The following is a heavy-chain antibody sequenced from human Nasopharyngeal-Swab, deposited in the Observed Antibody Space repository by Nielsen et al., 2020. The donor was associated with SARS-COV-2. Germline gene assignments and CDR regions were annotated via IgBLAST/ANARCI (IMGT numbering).Heavy chain of an antibody. CDR3: AREGSVGATTGVDY. V-gene: IGHV3-33*01. CDR2: IWYDGSNK. J-gene: IGHJ4*02. CDR1: GFTFSSYG. D-gene: IGHD1-26*01. Sequence: GGSLRLSCAASGFTFSSYGMHWVRQAPGKGLEWVAVIWYDGSNKYYADSLKGRFTISRDNSKNTLYLQMNSLRAEDMDVYYCAREGSVGATTGVDYWGQGTLVTVSS.